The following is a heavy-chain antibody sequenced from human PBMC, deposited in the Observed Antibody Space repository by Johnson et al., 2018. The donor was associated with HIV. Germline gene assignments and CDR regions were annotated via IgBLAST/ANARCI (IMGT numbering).Heavy chain of an antibody. CDR3: AKDDNLGVWYSDAFDI. CDR1: GFTFSSYD. J-gene: IGHJ3*02. D-gene: IGHD6-19*01. CDR2: IGTAGDT. V-gene: IGHV3-13*01. Sequence: MLLVESGGGLVQPGGSLRLSCAASGFTFSSYDMHWVRQGTGKGLEWVSAIGTAGDTYYPGSVKGRFTMSRDNSKNTLYLHMKSLRPEDTSIYYCAKDDNLGVWYSDAFDIWGQGTMVTVSS.